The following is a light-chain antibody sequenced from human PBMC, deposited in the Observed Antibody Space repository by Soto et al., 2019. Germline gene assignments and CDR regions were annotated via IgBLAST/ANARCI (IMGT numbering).Light chain of an antibody. CDR2: HAS. Sequence: EIVRKQSPDTLSVSPGETVPLSCMSSQSVNSNLAWYQQTPGQAPRLLIYHASTRATGIPARFSGSGSGTEFTLTISSLQSEDFAIFYCQQFNNWPPITVGGGTKVDI. J-gene: IGKJ4*01. CDR1: QSVNSN. V-gene: IGKV3D-15*01. CDR3: QQFNNWPPIT.